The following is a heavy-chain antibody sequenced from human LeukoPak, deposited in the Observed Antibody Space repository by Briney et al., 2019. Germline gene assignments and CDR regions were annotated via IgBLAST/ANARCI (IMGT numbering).Heavy chain of an antibody. V-gene: IGHV1-18*01. J-gene: IGHJ4*02. Sequence: GASVKVSCKASGYTFTSYGISWLRQAPGQGLEWMGWVSAYNSDTNYAQNLQGRVTMTTDTSTSTAYMEVKSLRSDDTAMYYCARDPGFDYWGQGTLVTVFS. CDR2: VSAYNSDT. CDR3: ARDPGFDY. CDR1: GYTFTSYG. D-gene: IGHD3-10*01.